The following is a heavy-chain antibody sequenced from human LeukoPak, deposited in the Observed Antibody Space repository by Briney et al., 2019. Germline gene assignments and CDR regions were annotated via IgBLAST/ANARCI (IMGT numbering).Heavy chain of an antibody. J-gene: IGHJ4*02. V-gene: IGHV4-30-4*08. D-gene: IGHD6-6*01. CDR2: IYYRGST. CDR1: GGSISSGSYY. CDR3: ARLGLPRGSVAARGGFDY. Sequence: PSQTLSLTCTVSGGSISSGSYYWSWIRQPPGKGLEWIGYIYYRGSTYYNPSLKSRVTISVDTSKNQFSLKLSSVTAADTAVYYCARLGLPRGSVAARGGFDYWDQGTLVTVSS.